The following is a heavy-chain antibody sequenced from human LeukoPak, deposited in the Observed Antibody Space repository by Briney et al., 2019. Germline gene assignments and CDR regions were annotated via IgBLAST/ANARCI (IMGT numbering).Heavy chain of an antibody. CDR3: ARDEHQYYSESSGRFDY. Sequence: GESLKISCVASGFTFSFYWMGWVRQAPGKGLEWVANIKQDGSEKYYVDSARGRFTISRDNAKNSLYLQMNSLRAEDTAVYYCARDEHQYYSESSGRFDYWGQGTLVTVSS. CDR1: GFTFSFYW. D-gene: IGHD3-22*01. J-gene: IGHJ4*02. CDR2: IKQDGSEK. V-gene: IGHV3-7*04.